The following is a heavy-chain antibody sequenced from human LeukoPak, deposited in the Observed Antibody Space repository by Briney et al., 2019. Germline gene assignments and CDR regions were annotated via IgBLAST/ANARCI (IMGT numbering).Heavy chain of an antibody. D-gene: IGHD2-15*01. CDR1: GYTFTSYG. J-gene: IGHJ5*02. CDR2: ISAYIGTT. V-gene: IGHV1-18*01. Sequence: SVRVSCKASGYTFTSYGISWVRQAPGQGLEWMGWISAYIGTTNYAQKLQGRVTMTTDTSTSTAYMELRSLRSDDTAVYYCARVRCSGGSCPNWFDPWGQGTLVTGSS. CDR3: ARVRCSGGSCPNWFDP.